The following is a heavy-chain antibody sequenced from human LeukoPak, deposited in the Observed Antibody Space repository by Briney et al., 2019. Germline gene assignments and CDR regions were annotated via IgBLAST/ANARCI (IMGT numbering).Heavy chain of an antibody. CDR1: GGSISSGGYY. V-gene: IGHV4-30-2*01. Sequence: SETLSLTCTVSGGSISSGGYYWSWIRQPPGKGLEWIGYIYHSGSTYYNPSLKSRVTISVDRSKNQFSLKLSSVTAADTAVYYCARELGVAATGYYYYMDVWGKGTTVTVSS. J-gene: IGHJ6*03. D-gene: IGHD6-13*01. CDR2: IYHSGST. CDR3: ARELGVAATGYYYYMDV.